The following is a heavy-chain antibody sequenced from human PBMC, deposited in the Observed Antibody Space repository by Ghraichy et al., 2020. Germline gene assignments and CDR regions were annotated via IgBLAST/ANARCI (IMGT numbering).Heavy chain of an antibody. V-gene: IGHV1-18*01. D-gene: IGHD1-26*01. Sequence: ASVKVSCKASGYTFTSCGISWVRQAPGQGLEWMGWISAYNGNTNYAQKLQGRVTMTTDTSTSTAYMELRSLRSDDTAVYYCARGPIVGATEDLYFDYWGQGTLVTVSS. CDR3: ARGPIVGATEDLYFDY. CDR1: GYTFTSCG. J-gene: IGHJ4*02. CDR2: ISAYNGNT.